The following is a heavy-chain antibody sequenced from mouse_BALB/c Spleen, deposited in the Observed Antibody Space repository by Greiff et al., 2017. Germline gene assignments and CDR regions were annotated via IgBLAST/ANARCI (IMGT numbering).Heavy chain of an antibody. CDR1: GFSFTGYG. V-gene: IGHV2-6-7*01. Sequence: VKLKESGPGLVAPSQCLSLTCTASGFSFTGYGVNWVRQPPGKGLEWLGMIWGDGSTDYNSALKSRLSIITDNSKSQVFLKMNSLQTDDTARYYCARDDGRWGQGTTLTVSS. CDR2: IWGDGST. CDR3: ARDDGR. J-gene: IGHJ2*01. D-gene: IGHD2-3*01.